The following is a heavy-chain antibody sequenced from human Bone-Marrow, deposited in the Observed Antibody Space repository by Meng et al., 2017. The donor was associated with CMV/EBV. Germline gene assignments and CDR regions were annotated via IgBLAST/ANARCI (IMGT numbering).Heavy chain of an antibody. CDR1: GGSISGTSYY. Sequence: SETLSLTCTVSGGSISGTSYYWGWIRQPPGKGLECIGSIHYSGDTHNNSSLKSRVTLSVDTSKNQFSLRLKSVTAADTAVYFLAGYGTPGFDPWGQGILVTVSS. J-gene: IGHJ5*02. V-gene: IGHV4-39*07. D-gene: IGHD1-1*01. CDR3: AGYGTPGFDP. CDR2: IHYSGDT.